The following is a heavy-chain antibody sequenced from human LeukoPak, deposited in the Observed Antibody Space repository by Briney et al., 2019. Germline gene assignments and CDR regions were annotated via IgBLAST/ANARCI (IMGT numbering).Heavy chain of an antibody. CDR2: IYYSGST. J-gene: IGHJ4*02. CDR1: GGSISSYY. D-gene: IGHD3-10*01. Sequence: SETLSPTCTVSGGSISSYYWSWIRQPPGKGLEWIGYIYYSGSTNYNPSLKSRVTISVDTSKNQFSLKLSPVTAADTAVYYCAGDGSGSYMDYWGQGTLVTVSS. V-gene: IGHV4-59*01. CDR3: AGDGSGSYMDY.